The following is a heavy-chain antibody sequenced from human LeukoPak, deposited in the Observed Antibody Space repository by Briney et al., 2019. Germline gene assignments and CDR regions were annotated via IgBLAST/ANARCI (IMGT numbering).Heavy chain of an antibody. J-gene: IGHJ4*02. CDR2: INGDGSDT. Sequence: GGSLRLSCAASGFTLSSYWMHWVRQAPGKGLVWVSCINGDGSDTNYADSVKGRFTISRDHAKNTLYLQMSSLRAEDTAVYYCARDRTNFDYWGQGTLVTVSS. D-gene: IGHD1-1*01. CDR3: ARDRTNFDY. CDR1: GFTLSSYW. V-gene: IGHV3-74*01.